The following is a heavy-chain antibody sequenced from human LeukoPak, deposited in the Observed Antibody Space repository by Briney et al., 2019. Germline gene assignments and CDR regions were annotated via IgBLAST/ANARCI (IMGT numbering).Heavy chain of an antibody. CDR2: IRYDGSDK. J-gene: IGHJ4*02. D-gene: IGHD3/OR15-3a*01. V-gene: IGHV3-30*02. CDR3: AKDRTQWTLDY. Sequence: GGAPRISCGAPGFTLDDYAMHRVRPAPGKGVEWVAFIRYDGSDKYYADSVKGRFTISRDNSKNALYLQMNSLRAEDTAVYYCAKDRTQWTLDYWGQGTLVTVSS. CDR1: GFTLDDYA.